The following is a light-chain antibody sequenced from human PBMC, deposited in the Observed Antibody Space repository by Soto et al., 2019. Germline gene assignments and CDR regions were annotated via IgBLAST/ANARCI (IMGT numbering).Light chain of an antibody. Sequence: QSALTQPPSASGSPGQSVTISCTGTSSDVGYYHHVSWYQQHPGKAPKLMIYEVNKRPSGVPDRFSGSKSGNTASLTVSGLQAEDEADYHCCSYAGSNTVIFGGGTKVTVL. CDR2: EVN. CDR1: SSDVGYYHH. V-gene: IGLV2-8*01. J-gene: IGLJ2*01. CDR3: CSYAGSNTVI.